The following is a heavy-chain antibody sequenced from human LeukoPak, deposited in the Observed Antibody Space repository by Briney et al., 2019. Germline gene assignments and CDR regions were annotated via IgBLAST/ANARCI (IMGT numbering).Heavy chain of an antibody. CDR1: GDSVSSNSAA. D-gene: IGHD3-9*01. CDR3: ARDRWGYDILTGCYGEIDY. Sequence: SQTLSLTCAISGDSVSSNSAAWNWIRQSPSRGLEWLGRTYYRSKWYNDYAVSVRSRITINPDTSKNQFSLQLNSVTPEDTAVYYCARDRWGYDILTGCYGEIDYWGQGTLVTVSS. J-gene: IGHJ4*02. V-gene: IGHV6-1*01. CDR2: TYYRSKWYN.